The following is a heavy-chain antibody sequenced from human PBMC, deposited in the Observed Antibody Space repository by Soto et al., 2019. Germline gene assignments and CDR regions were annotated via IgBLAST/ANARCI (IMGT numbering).Heavy chain of an antibody. CDR1: GFTFGDYA. J-gene: IGHJ4*02. CDR2: IRSKAYGGTT. Sequence: PGGSLRLSCTASGFTFGDYAMSWFRQAPGKGLEWVGFIRSKAYGGTTEYAASVKGRFTISRDDSKSIAYLQMNSLKTEDTAVYYCTRDGAYSSGWYKLVDIDYWGQGTLVTVSS. V-gene: IGHV3-49*03. D-gene: IGHD6-19*01. CDR3: TRDGAYSSGWYKLVDIDY.